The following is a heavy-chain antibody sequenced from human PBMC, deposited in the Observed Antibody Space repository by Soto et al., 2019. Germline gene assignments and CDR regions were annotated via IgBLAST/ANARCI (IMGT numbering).Heavy chain of an antibody. CDR1: GFTLSNYA. Sequence: EVQLLESGGGWVQPGGSLRLSCPASGFTLSNYALTWVRQFPGKGLEWVSTFVGSGGSTYYADSVKGRFTISRDNSKNTLFLEMNRLRVEDTATYFCARDWTGDTCPCLDVWGQGTTVSVSS. CDR3: ARDWTGDTCPCLDV. D-gene: IGHD2-8*02. CDR2: FVGSGGST. J-gene: IGHJ6*02. V-gene: IGHV3-23*01.